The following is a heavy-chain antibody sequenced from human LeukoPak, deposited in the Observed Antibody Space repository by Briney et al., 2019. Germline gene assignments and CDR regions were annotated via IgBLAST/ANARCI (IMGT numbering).Heavy chain of an antibody. CDR1: GYTFTSYY. D-gene: IGHD3-22*01. V-gene: IGHV1-46*01. CDR3: ATGIGYYDSSGYPFDY. Sequence: ASVKVSCKASGYTFTSYYMHWVRQAPGQGPEWMGIINPSGGSTSYAQKFQGRVTMTRDMSTSTVYMELSSLRSEDTAVYYCATGIGYYDSSGYPFDYWGQGTLVTVSS. CDR2: INPSGGST. J-gene: IGHJ4*02.